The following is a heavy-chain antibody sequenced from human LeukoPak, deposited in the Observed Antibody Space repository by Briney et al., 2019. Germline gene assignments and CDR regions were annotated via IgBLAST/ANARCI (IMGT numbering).Heavy chain of an antibody. Sequence: PGGSLRLSCTASGFTFGDYAMSWFRQAPGKGLEWVGFIRSKAYGGTTEYAASVKGRFTISRDDSKSIAYLQMSSLKTEDTAVYYCTSYRWELLRVNAFDIWGQGTMVTVSS. V-gene: IGHV3-49*03. D-gene: IGHD1-26*01. CDR3: TSYRWELLRVNAFDI. J-gene: IGHJ3*02. CDR2: IRSKAYGGTT. CDR1: GFTFGDYA.